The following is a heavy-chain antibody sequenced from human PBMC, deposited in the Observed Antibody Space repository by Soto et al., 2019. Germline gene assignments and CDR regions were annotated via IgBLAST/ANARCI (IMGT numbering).Heavy chain of an antibody. V-gene: IGHV4-4*07. CDR2: IYMSGST. CDR3: ASLQNNWFDP. CDR1: GGSISSNY. Sequence: LSLTCTVFGGSISSNYWTWIRQPAGKGLEWIGRIYMSGSTNYNPSLKSRVTMSMDTSNNQFSLKLRFVTAADTAVYYCASLQNNWFDPWGQGTLVTVSS. J-gene: IGHJ5*02.